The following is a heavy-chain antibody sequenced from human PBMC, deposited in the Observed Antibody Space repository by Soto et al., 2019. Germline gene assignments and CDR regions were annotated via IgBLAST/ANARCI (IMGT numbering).Heavy chain of an antibody. J-gene: IGHJ6*02. CDR3: TTAAGSPYYYYGMDV. Sequence: XGSLRLSCSAAGFTFSNAWMSWVRQAPGKGLEWVGRIKSKTDGGTTDYAAPVKGRFTISRDDSKNTLYLQMNSLKTEDTAVYYCTTAAGSPYYYYGMDVWGQGSTVTVSS. V-gene: IGHV3-15*01. CDR1: GFTFSNAW. CDR2: IKSKTDGGTT. D-gene: IGHD6-13*01.